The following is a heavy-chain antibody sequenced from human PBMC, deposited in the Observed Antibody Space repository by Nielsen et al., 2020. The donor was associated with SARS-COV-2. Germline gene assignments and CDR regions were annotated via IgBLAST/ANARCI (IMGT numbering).Heavy chain of an antibody. V-gene: IGHV1-2*06. CDR3: ARGRRSGSSWSTPFDY. D-gene: IGHD6-13*01. Sequence: ASVKVSCKASGYTFTGYYMHWVRQAPGQGLEWMGRINPNSGGTNYAQKFQGRVTMTRDTSISTAYMELSRLRSDDTAVYYCARGRRSGSSWSTPFDYWGQGTLVTVSS. J-gene: IGHJ4*02. CDR1: GYTFTGYY. CDR2: INPNSGGT.